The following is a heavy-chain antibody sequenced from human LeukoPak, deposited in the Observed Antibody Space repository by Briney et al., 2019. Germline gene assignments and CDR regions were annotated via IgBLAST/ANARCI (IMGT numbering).Heavy chain of an antibody. CDR3: AKDLEMDYYDSSGYKTSGY. CDR1: GFTFSNCG. J-gene: IGHJ4*02. V-gene: IGHV3-23*01. Sequence: GGSLRLSCAASGFTFSNCGMSWVRQAPGKGLEWVSGISGSGGSTYYADSVRGRFTISRDNSKNTLYLQMNSLRAEDTAVYYCAKDLEMDYYDSSGYKTSGYWGQGTLVTVSS. CDR2: ISGSGGST. D-gene: IGHD3-22*01.